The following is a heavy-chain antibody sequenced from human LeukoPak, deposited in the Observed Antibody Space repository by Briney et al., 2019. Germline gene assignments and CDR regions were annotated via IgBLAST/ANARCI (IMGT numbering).Heavy chain of an antibody. D-gene: IGHD6-19*01. Sequence: SETLSLTCTVSGGSISSYYWSWIRQPPGKGLEWIGYIYYSGSTNYNPSLKSRVTISVDTSKNQFSLKLSSVTAADTAVYYCAGRLGYSSGWYEEDYWGQRTLVTVSS. CDR2: IYYSGST. CDR1: GGSISSYY. J-gene: IGHJ4*02. V-gene: IGHV4-59*01. CDR3: AGRLGYSSGWYEEDY.